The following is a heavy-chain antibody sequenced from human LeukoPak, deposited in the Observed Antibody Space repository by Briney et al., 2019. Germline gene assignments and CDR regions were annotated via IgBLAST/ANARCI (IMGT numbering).Heavy chain of an antibody. V-gene: IGHV3-30*02. J-gene: IGHJ6*02. D-gene: IGHD2-2*01. CDR1: GFTFSSYA. CDR3: AKRYCSSATCRSGMDV. Sequence: GGSLRLSCAASGFTFSSYAMSWVRQAPGKGLEWVALIRSDGSKTYSADSVEGRFTISRDNSKNTLYLQMNSLGPEDTAVYYCAKRYCSSATCRSGMDVWGQGTTVTVSS. CDR2: IRSDGSKT.